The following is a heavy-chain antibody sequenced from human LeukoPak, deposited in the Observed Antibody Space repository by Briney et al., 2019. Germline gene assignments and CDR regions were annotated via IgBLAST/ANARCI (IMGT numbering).Heavy chain of an antibody. Sequence: GGSLRLSCAASGFTVSSNYMSWVRQAPGKGLEWVSVIYSGGSTYYADSVKGRFTISRDNSKNTLYLQMNSLRAEDTAVYYCARNQRIALAFDYWGLGTLVTVSS. V-gene: IGHV3-53*01. D-gene: IGHD6-13*01. CDR2: IYSGGST. CDR3: ARNQRIALAFDY. CDR1: GFTVSSNY. J-gene: IGHJ4*02.